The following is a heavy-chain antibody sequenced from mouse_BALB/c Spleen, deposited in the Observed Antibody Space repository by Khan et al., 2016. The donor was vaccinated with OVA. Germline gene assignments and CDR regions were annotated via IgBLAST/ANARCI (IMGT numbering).Heavy chain of an antibody. CDR1: GYSITSGYG. CDR3: ARTARIKY. V-gene: IGHV3-2*02. J-gene: IGHJ2*01. CDR2: ISYSGST. D-gene: IGHD1-2*01. Sequence: EVQLQESGPGLVKPSQSLSLTCTVTGYSITSGYGWNWIRQFPGKKLEWMGYISYSGSTNYNPTLKSRISITRDTSKNQFFLQLNSVTTEDTATYYCARTARIKYWGQGTTLTVSS.